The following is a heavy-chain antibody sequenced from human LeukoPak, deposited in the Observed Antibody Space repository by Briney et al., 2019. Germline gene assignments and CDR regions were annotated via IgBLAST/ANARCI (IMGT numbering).Heavy chain of an antibody. V-gene: IGHV3-23*01. J-gene: IGHJ3*02. CDR1: GFTFSSYW. D-gene: IGHD4-23*01. CDR2: ISGSGGST. Sequence: GGSLRLSCAASGFTFSSYWMSWVRQAPGKGLEWVSAISGSGGSTYYADSVKGRFTISRDNSKNTLYLQMNSLRAEDTAVYYCAKDLRWYDAFDIWGQGTMVTVSS. CDR3: AKDLRWYDAFDI.